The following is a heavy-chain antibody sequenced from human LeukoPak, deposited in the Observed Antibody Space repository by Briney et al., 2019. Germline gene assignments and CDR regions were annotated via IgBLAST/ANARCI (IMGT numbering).Heavy chain of an antibody. D-gene: IGHD3-10*01. Sequence: SETLSLTCTVSGDSISSYYWSWIRQPAGTALEWIGRIYTSGTITYNPSLKSRVTMPVDTSKNQFSLKLSSVTAADTAVYYCARDSGTTGEVKFDPWGQGTLVTVSS. J-gene: IGHJ5*02. CDR2: IYTSGTI. V-gene: IGHV4-4*07. CDR3: ARDSGTTGEVKFDP. CDR1: GDSISSYY.